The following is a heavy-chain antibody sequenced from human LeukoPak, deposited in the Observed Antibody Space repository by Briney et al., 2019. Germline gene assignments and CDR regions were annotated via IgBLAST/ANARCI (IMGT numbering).Heavy chain of an antibody. CDR1: GFTFSSYG. D-gene: IGHD2-15*01. J-gene: IGHJ4*02. CDR3: ATDRATQYFDY. Sequence: GGSLRLSCAASGFTFSSYGMHWVRQAPGKGLEWVAVIWYDGSNKYYADSVKGRFTVSRDNSRNTLFLQMNSLRVEDTAVYYCATDRATQYFDYWGQGTLVSVPS. CDR2: IWYDGSNK. V-gene: IGHV3-33*01.